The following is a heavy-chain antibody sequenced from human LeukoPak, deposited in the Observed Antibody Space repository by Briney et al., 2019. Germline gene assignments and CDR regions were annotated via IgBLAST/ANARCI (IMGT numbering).Heavy chain of an antibody. CDR3: ASLAAAGTTLLY. CDR2: IYYSGST. J-gene: IGHJ4*02. D-gene: IGHD6-13*01. V-gene: IGHV4-39*01. CDR1: GGSISSSSYY. Sequence: PSETLSLTCTVSGGSISSSSYYWGWIRQPPGTGLEWIGSIYYSGSTYYNPSLKSRVTISVDTSKNQFSLKLSSVTAADTAVYYCASLAAAGTTLLYWGQGTLVTVSS.